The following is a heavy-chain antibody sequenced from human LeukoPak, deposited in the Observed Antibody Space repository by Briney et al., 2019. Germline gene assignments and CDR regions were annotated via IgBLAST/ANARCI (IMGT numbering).Heavy chain of an antibody. D-gene: IGHD6-19*01. V-gene: IGHV4-4*07. CDR2: IYTSGST. CDR1: GGSISSYY. Sequence: NPSETLSLTCTVSGGSISSYYWSWIRQPAGKGLEWIGRIYTSGSTNYNPSLKSRVTISVDTSKNQFSLKLSSVTAADTAVYYCARDWSSSGWYDYWGQGTLVTVSS. J-gene: IGHJ4*02. CDR3: ARDWSSSGWYDY.